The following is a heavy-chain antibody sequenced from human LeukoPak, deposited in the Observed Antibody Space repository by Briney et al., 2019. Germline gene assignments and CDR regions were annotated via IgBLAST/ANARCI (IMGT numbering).Heavy chain of an antibody. D-gene: IGHD3-22*01. V-gene: IGHV4-30-4*08. CDR3: ARDYYDSRTLDY. CDR1: GGSISSGDYY. CDR2: IYYSGST. Sequence: PSETLSLTCTVSGGSISSGDYYWSWIRQPPGKGLEWIGYIYYSGSTYYNPSLKSRVTISVDTSKNQFSLKLSSVTAADTAVYYCARDYYDSRTLDYWGQGTLVTVSS. J-gene: IGHJ4*02.